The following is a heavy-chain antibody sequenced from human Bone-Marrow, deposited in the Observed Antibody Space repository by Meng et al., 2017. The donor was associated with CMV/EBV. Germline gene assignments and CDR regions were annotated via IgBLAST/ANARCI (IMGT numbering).Heavy chain of an antibody. CDR1: GFTFGHYA. J-gene: IGHJ4*02. CDR2: ISFDGTNK. V-gene: IGHV3-30*04. D-gene: IGHD3-22*01. Sequence: GGSLRLSCAASGFTFGHYAIHWVRQAPGKGLEWVAVISFDGTNKYYADSVKGRFTISRDNSKNRLYLQMNSLTPEDTAVYYCARDLYDYESSGYSDHWGLGRLVTVSS. CDR3: ARDLYDYESSGYSDH.